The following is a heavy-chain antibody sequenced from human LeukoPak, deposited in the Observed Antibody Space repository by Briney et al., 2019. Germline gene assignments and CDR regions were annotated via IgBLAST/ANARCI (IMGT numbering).Heavy chain of an antibody. CDR1: GYTFAGYY. D-gene: IGHD2-2*01. Sequence: ASVKVSCKASGYTFAGYYMHWVRQAPGQGLEWMGWINPNSGGTNYAQKFQGRVTMTRDTSVSTAYMELSRLTSDDTAVYYCARWFVVPAAGEGYAFDIWGQGTTVTVSS. V-gene: IGHV1-2*02. J-gene: IGHJ3*02. CDR2: INPNSGGT. CDR3: ARWFVVPAAGEGYAFDI.